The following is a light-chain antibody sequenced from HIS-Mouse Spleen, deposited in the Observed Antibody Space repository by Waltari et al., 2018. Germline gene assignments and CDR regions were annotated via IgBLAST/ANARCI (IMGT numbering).Light chain of an antibody. CDR2: WAS. CDR3: QQYYSTPYT. Sequence: DIVMTQSPDSLAVSLGERATINCKSSQSVLYSSNNTNYLAWYPQKPGHPPKLLISWASTRESGVPDRLSGSGSGTDFTLTISSLQAEDVAVYYCQQYYSTPYTFGQGTKLEIK. J-gene: IGKJ2*01. CDR1: QSVLYSSNNTNY. V-gene: IGKV4-1*01.